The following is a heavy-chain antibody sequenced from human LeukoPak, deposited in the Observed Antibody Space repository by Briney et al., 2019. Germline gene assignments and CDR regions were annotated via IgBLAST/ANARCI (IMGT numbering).Heavy chain of an antibody. D-gene: IGHD3-9*01. J-gene: IGHJ4*02. CDR2: INPSGGST. CDR1: GYTFTSYY. V-gene: IGHV1-46*01. CDR3: ARGSRPVYNLLTGKRYFDY. Sequence: ASVKVSCKASGYTFTSYYMHWVRQAPGQGLEWMGIINPSGGSTSYAQKFQGRVTMTRDMSTSTVYMELSSLRSEDTAAYYCARGSRPVYNLLTGKRYFDYWGQGTLLTVSS.